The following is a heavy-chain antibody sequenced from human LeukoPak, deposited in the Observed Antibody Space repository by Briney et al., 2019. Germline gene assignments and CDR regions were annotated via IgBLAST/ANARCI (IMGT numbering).Heavy chain of an antibody. CDR3: ARVGVDLGYCSGGSCYFYYFDY. CDR2: ISAYNGNT. D-gene: IGHD2-15*01. CDR1: GYTFTSYG. J-gene: IGHJ4*02. V-gene: IGHV1-18*01. Sequence: GASVKVSCKASGYTFTSYGISWVRQAPGQGLEWMGWISAYNGNTNYAQKLQGRVTMTTDTSTSTAYMELGSLRSDDTAVYYCARVGVDLGYCSGGSCYFYYFDYWGQGTLVTVSS.